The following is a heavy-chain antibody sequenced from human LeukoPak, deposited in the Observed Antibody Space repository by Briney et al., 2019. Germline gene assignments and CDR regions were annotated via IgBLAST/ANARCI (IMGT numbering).Heavy chain of an antibody. V-gene: IGHV3-23*01. CDR1: GFTISGHA. CDR3: VKDFCRGGNCPFPFFDS. D-gene: IGHD4-23*01. CDR2: TVAGYSET. Sequence: GGSLRLSCVASGFTISGHAMSWVRQAPAKGLEWVSITVAGYSETHYADSVRGRFTIFRDGSSNTLSLEMNSLRADDTGTYYCVKDFCRGGNCPFPFFDSWGQGTVVTVSS. J-gene: IGHJ4*02.